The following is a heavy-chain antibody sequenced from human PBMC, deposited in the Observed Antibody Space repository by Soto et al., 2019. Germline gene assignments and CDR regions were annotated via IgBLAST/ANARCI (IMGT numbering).Heavy chain of an antibody. CDR3: ARGEYYYDSSGYDY. Sequence: ASVKVSCKASGYTFTSYGISWVRQAPGQGLEWMGWINAGNGNTKYSQKFQGRVTITRDTSASTAYMELSSLRSEDTAVYYCARGEYYYDSSGYDYWGQGTLVTVSS. CDR2: INAGNGNT. D-gene: IGHD3-22*01. CDR1: GYTFTSYG. J-gene: IGHJ4*02. V-gene: IGHV1-3*01.